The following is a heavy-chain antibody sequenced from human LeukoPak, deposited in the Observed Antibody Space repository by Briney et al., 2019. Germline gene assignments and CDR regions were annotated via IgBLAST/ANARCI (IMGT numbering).Heavy chain of an antibody. V-gene: IGHV4-34*01. J-gene: IGHJ4*02. CDR2: INHSGST. Sequence: SETLSLTCAVYGGSFSGYYWSWIRQPPGKGLEWIGEINHSGSTNYNPSLKSRVTISVDTSKNQFSLKLSSVTAADTAVYYCARGPRSGSYYGTFDYWGQGTLVTVSS. D-gene: IGHD1-26*01. CDR3: ARGPRSGSYYGTFDY. CDR1: GGSFSGYY.